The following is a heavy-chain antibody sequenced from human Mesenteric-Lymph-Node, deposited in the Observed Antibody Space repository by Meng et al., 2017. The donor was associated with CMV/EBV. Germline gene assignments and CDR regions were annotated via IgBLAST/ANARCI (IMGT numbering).Heavy chain of an antibody. Sequence: GGSLRLSCAASGFTFSSYEMNWVRQAPGKGLEWVSAISGSGGSTYYADSVKGRFTISRDNSKNTLYLQMNSMRAEDTAVYYCAKLKSGYCSGCFCYFESWGQGALVTVSS. CDR3: AKLKSGYCSGCFCYFES. V-gene: IGHV3-23*01. CDR1: GFTFSSYE. D-gene: IGHD2-15*01. J-gene: IGHJ4*02. CDR2: ISGSGGST.